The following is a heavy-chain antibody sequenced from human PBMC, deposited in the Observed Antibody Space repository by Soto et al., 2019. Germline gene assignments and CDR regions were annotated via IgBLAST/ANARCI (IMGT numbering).Heavy chain of an antibody. V-gene: IGHV1-2*02. CDR3: ARGRSIAARGNWFDP. Sequence: ASVKVSCKASGYTFTSYGISWVRQAPGQGLEWMGWINPNSGGTNYAQKFQGRVTMTRDTSISTAYMELSRLRSDDTAVYYCARGRSIAARGNWFDPWGQGTLVTVSS. J-gene: IGHJ5*02. CDR1: GYTFTSYG. D-gene: IGHD6-6*01. CDR2: INPNSGGT.